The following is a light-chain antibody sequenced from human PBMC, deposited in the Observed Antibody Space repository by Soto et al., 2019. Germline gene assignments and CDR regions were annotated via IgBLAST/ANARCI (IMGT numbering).Light chain of an antibody. V-gene: IGKV3-15*01. CDR2: DAS. CDR3: QHYNNWPPAT. CDR1: QSVSSN. J-gene: IGKJ1*01. Sequence: EIVMTQSPATVSVSPGETATLSCRASQSVSSNLAWYQQKPGQAPRLIIYDASTRANGIPARFSGSGSGTQFTLTISSLQSEDFAFYYCQHYNNWPPATFGQGTKVDI.